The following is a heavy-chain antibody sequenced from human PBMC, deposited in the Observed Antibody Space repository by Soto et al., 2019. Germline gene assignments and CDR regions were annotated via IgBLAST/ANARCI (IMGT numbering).Heavy chain of an antibody. CDR3: ARRGECSGGSCPPLSY. V-gene: IGHV1-18*01. CDR2: ISAYNGNT. Sequence: ASVKVSCKASGYTFTSYGISWVRQAPGQGLEWMGWISAYNGNTNYAQKLQGRVVMTTDTSTGTAYMELRSLRSDDTAVYYCARRGECSGGSCPPLSYWGQGTLVTVSS. J-gene: IGHJ4*02. D-gene: IGHD2-15*01. CDR1: GYTFTSYG.